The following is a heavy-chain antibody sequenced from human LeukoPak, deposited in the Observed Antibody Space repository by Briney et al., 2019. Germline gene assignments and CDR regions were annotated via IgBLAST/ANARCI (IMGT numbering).Heavy chain of an antibody. CDR2: ISWNSGSI. D-gene: IGHD6-19*01. Sequence: GGSLRLSCAASGFTFDDYAMHWVRQAPGKGLEWVSGISWNSGSIGYADSVKGRFTISRDNAKNSLYLQMNSLRAEDTALYYCAKDRGLAVAGFLDYWGQGTLVTVSS. J-gene: IGHJ4*02. CDR1: GFTFDDYA. CDR3: AKDRGLAVAGFLDY. V-gene: IGHV3-9*01.